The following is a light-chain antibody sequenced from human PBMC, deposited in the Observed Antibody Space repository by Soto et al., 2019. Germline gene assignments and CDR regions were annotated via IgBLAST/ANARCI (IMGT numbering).Light chain of an antibody. Sequence: QSALTQPPSASGSPGQSVTISCTGTSSDIGRYNYVSWYQQHPGKAPKLMIYEVTKRPSGVPDRFPGSKSGNTASLTVSGLQAEDEADYYCTSYINGNPIIFGGGTKLTVL. J-gene: IGLJ2*01. CDR2: EVT. CDR1: SSDIGRYNY. CDR3: TSYINGNPII. V-gene: IGLV2-8*01.